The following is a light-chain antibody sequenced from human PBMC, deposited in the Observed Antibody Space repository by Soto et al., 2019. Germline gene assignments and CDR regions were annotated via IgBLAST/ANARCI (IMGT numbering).Light chain of an antibody. Sequence: DIQMTQSPSSLSASVGDRVTITCQASQDISNYLNWYQQKPGKAPKLLIYDASNLETGVPSRFSGRGSGTDFTFTISSLQPEDLATYYCQQYDNLPPALTFGGGTKVEIK. CDR3: QQYDNLPPALT. J-gene: IGKJ4*01. CDR2: DAS. V-gene: IGKV1-33*01. CDR1: QDISNY.